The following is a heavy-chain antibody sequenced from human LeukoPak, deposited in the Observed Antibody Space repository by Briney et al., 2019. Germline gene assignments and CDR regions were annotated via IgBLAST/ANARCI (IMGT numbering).Heavy chain of an antibody. V-gene: IGHV3-21*01. CDR3: AREIQLWSTFFDY. D-gene: IGHD5-18*01. CDR1: GFTFSSYA. CDR2: ISSSSSYI. Sequence: GGSLRLSCAASGFTFSSYAMSWVRQAPGKGLEWVSSISSSSSYIYYADSVKGRFTISRDNARNSLYLQMNSLRAEDTAVYYCAREIQLWSTFFDYWGQGTLVTVSS. J-gene: IGHJ4*02.